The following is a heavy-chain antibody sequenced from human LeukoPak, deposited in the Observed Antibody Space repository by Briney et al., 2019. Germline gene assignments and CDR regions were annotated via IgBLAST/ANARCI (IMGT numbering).Heavy chain of an antibody. Sequence: PGGSLRLSCAASGFIFSSYEMNWVRQAPGKGLEWVSYISSGGSTIYYADSVKGRFTISRDNAENSLYLQMNSLRAEDTAVYYCASDGGDHPNKNFEYWGQGTLVTVSS. CDR1: GFIFSSYE. J-gene: IGHJ4*02. CDR2: ISSGGSTI. D-gene: IGHD4-17*01. V-gene: IGHV3-48*03. CDR3: ASDGGDHPNKNFEY.